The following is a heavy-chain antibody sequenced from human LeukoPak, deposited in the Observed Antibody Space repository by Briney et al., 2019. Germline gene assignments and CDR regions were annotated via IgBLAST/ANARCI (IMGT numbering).Heavy chain of an antibody. J-gene: IGHJ4*02. D-gene: IGHD6-13*01. CDR3: VTGRPAGYSSSSYRGLVY. Sequence: GGSLRLSCSASGFTFSSYAMHWVRQAPGKGLEYVSAINNNGGNTYYADSVKGRFTISRDNSKNTLYLQMSSLRAEDTAVYYCVTGRPAGYSSSSYRGLVYWGQGTLVTVSS. V-gene: IGHV3-64D*06. CDR2: INNNGGNT. CDR1: GFTFSSYA.